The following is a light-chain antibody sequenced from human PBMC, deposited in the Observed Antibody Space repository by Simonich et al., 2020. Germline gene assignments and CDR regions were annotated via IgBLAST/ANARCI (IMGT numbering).Light chain of an antibody. V-gene: IGLV2-14*01. CDR3: SSYTSSSTFDWV. Sequence: QSALTQPASVSGSPGQSITISCTGTSSDVGGYNYVSWYQQHTGKAPKLMIYDVSKRPSGVSNRFSGSQSGNTASLTISGLQAEDEADYYCSSYTSSSTFDWVFGGGTKLTVL. CDR2: DVS. CDR1: SSDVGGYNY. J-gene: IGLJ3*02.